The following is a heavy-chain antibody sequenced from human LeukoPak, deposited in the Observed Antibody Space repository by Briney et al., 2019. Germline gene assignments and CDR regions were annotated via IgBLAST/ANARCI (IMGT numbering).Heavy chain of an antibody. CDR1: DGSISSYY. D-gene: IGHD2/OR15-2a*01. CDR3: ASSPGFFFAFPPYFDY. V-gene: IGHV4-59*08. Sequence: SETLSLTCTVSDGSISSYYWSWLRQPPGKGLEWIGYIYYSGSTNYNPSLKSRVTISVDTSKNQFSLKLSSVTAADTAVYYCASSPGFFFAFPPYFDYWGQGTLVTVSS. J-gene: IGHJ4*02. CDR2: IYYSGST.